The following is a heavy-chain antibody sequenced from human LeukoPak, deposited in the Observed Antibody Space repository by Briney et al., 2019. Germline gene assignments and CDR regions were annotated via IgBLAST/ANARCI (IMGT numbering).Heavy chain of an antibody. D-gene: IGHD1-1*01. Sequence: PSETLSLTCTVSGGSISSYYWSWIRQPPGKGLEWIGYIYYSGSTNYNPSLKSRVTISVDTSKNQFSLKLSSVTAADTAVYYCARYNWDDHFDYWGQGTLVTVFS. V-gene: IGHV4-59*01. J-gene: IGHJ4*02. CDR2: IYYSGST. CDR3: ARYNWDDHFDY. CDR1: GGSISSYY.